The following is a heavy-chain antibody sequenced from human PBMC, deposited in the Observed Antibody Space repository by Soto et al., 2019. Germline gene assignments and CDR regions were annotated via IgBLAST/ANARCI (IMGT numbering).Heavy chain of an antibody. Sequence: PSETLSLTCTVSGGSISSGDYYWSWIRQPPGKGLEWIGYIYYSGSTYYNPSLKSRVTISVDTSKNQFSLKLSSVTAADTAVYYCARSMTTVTTTVPNNWFDPWGQGTLVTVSS. CDR2: IYYSGST. CDR1: GGSISSGDYY. CDR3: ARSMTTVTTTVPNNWFDP. V-gene: IGHV4-30-4*01. D-gene: IGHD4-17*01. J-gene: IGHJ5*02.